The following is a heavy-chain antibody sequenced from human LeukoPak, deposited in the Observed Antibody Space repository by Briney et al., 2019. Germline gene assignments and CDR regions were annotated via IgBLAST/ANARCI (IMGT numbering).Heavy chain of an antibody. D-gene: IGHD3-3*01. CDR2: IYTSGST. Sequence: PSETLSLTCTVSGGSISSYYWSWIRQPAGKGLEWIGRIYTSGSTNYNPSLKSRVTMSVDPSKNQFSLKLSSVTAADTAVYYCARDSPLRFLEWFPGGVWGKGTTVTVSS. V-gene: IGHV4-4*07. CDR3: ARDSPLRFLEWFPGGV. J-gene: IGHJ6*04. CDR1: GGSISSYY.